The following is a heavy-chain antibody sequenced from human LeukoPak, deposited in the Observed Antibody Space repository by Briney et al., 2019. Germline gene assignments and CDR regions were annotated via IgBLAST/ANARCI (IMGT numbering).Heavy chain of an antibody. CDR1: GFTFSSYS. CDR2: ISSSSSYI. Sequence: GGSLRLSCAASGFTFSSYSMNWVRQAPGKGLEWVSSISSSSSYIYYADSVKGRFTISRDNAKNSLYLQMNSLRAEDTAVYYCARCPSPDFDWLLGELDYWGQGTLVTVSS. CDR3: ARCPSPDFDWLLGELDY. J-gene: IGHJ4*02. D-gene: IGHD3-9*01. V-gene: IGHV3-21*01.